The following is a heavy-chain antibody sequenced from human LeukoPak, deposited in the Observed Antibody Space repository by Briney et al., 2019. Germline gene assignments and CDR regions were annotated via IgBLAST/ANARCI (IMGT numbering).Heavy chain of an antibody. CDR1: GFTFSSYS. Sequence: PGGSLRLSCAASGFTFSSYSMNWVRQAPGKGLEWVSSISSSSSYIYYADSVKGRFTTSRDNAKNSLYLQMNSLRAEDTAVYYCARVLRDQRYFDWLLNAVEIAQHHDAFDIWGQGTMVTVSS. J-gene: IGHJ3*02. CDR3: ARVLRDQRYFDWLLNAVEIAQHHDAFDI. D-gene: IGHD3-9*01. CDR2: ISSSSSYI. V-gene: IGHV3-21*01.